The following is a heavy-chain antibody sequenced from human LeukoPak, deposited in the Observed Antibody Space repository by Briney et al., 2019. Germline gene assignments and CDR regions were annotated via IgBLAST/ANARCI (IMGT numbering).Heavy chain of an antibody. CDR3: ARYLRASAYYFDF. Sequence: GESLKISCKGSGYSFSNRWIGWVRQMPGKGLEWMGIIYPGDSDTRYSPSFQGQVTISADKSISTAYLQWSSVKASDTAMYYCARYLRASAYYFDFWGQGTLVTVSS. V-gene: IGHV5-51*01. CDR1: GYSFSNRW. J-gene: IGHJ4*02. CDR2: IYPGDSDT. D-gene: IGHD3-10*02.